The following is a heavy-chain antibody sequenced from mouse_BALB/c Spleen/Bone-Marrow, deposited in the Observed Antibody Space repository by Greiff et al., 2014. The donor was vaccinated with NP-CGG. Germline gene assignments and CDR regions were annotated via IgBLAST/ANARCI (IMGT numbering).Heavy chain of an antibody. J-gene: IGHJ1*01. V-gene: IGHV1-87*01. CDR3: ARGDYGYHWYFDV. CDR2: IYPGDGGT. CDR1: GYNFTTHW. D-gene: IGHD1-2*01. Sequence: VQLQQSGAEPARPGASVKLSCKASGYNFTTHWMQWVKQRPGQGLEWIGAIYPGDGGTRYTQKFKGKATLTADKSSSTAYMQLSDLASEDSAVYYCARGDYGYHWYFDVWGAGTTVTVSS.